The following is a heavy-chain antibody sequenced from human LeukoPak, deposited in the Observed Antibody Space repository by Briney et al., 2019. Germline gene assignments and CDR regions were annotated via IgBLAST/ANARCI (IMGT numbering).Heavy chain of an antibody. CDR3: ATETEQWLVLQLDY. CDR1: GFTFSSYW. Sequence: GGSLRLSCAASGFTFSSYWMHWVRQAPGKGLVWVTRINSDGGSTSYADSVKGRFTISRDNAKNTLYLQMNSLRAEDTAVYYCATETEQWLVLQLDYWGQGTLVTVSS. D-gene: IGHD6-19*01. J-gene: IGHJ4*02. CDR2: INSDGGST. V-gene: IGHV3-74*01.